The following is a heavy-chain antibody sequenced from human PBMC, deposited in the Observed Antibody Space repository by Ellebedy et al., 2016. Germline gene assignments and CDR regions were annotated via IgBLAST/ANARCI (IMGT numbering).Heavy chain of an antibody. CDR2: ISSSSSYI. CDR1: GFTFSSYG. J-gene: IGHJ4*02. CDR3: ASSTQGY. Sequence: GESLKISXEASGFTFSSYGMHWVHQAPGKGLEWVSSISSSSSYIYYADSVKGRFTISRDNAKNSLYLQMNSLRAEDTAVYYCASSTQGYWGQGTLVTVSS. D-gene: IGHD4-11*01. V-gene: IGHV3-21*01.